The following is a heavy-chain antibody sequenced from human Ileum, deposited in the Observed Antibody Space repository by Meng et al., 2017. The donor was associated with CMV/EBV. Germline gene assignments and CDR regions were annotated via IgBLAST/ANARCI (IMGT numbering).Heavy chain of an antibody. Sequence: GGSLRLSCAGSGFTFSNHEMNWVRQAPGKGLEWVAYISNSGSRQYYADSVRGRFTVSRDNAKNSMYLQMNSLRAEDTAIYYCARNTVASPGDYWGQGTLVTVSS. CDR2: ISNSGSRQ. J-gene: IGHJ4*02. CDR1: GFTFSNHE. V-gene: IGHV3-48*03. D-gene: IGHD2/OR15-2a*01. CDR3: ARNTVASPGDY.